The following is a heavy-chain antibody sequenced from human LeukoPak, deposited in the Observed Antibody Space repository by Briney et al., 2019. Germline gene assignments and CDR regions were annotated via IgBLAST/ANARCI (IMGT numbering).Heavy chain of an antibody. Sequence: ASVKVSCKASGYTFTSYGISWVRQAPGQGLEWMGWISAYNGNTNYAQKLQGRVTMATDTSTSTAYMELRSLRSDDTAVYYCAREDAVVVPAAVAGWWFDPWGQGTLVTVSS. CDR3: AREDAVVVPAAVAGWWFDP. CDR1: GYTFTSYG. D-gene: IGHD2-2*01. V-gene: IGHV1-18*01. J-gene: IGHJ5*02. CDR2: ISAYNGNT.